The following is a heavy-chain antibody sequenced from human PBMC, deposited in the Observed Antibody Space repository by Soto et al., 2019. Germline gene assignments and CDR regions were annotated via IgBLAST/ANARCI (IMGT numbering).Heavy chain of an antibody. CDR2: IYYSGST. CDR3: ARRARITMIVVVIYAFDI. CDR1: GGSISSSSYY. V-gene: IGHV4-39*01. D-gene: IGHD3-22*01. J-gene: IGHJ3*02. Sequence: QLQLQESGPGLVKPSETLSLTCTVSGGSISSSSYYWGWIRQPPGKGLEWIGSIYYSGSTYYNPSLKSRVTISVDTSKNQFSLKLSSVTAADTAVYYCARRARITMIVVVIYAFDIWGQGTMVTVSS.